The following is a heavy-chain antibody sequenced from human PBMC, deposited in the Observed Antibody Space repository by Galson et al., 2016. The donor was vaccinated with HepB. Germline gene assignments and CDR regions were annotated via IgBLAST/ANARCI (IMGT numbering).Heavy chain of an antibody. Sequence: SVKVSCKASGYRFSSYGISWVRQAPGQGLEWMGWISGNNGNTHFAQKFQGRATMTTDTSTDTSTRIAYVELRSLTSDDTAVYYCARSRGCSYFDAFDVWGQGTRVTVS. CDR2: ISGNNGNT. V-gene: IGHV1-18*04. D-gene: IGHD5-18*01. J-gene: IGHJ3*01. CDR1: GYRFSSYG. CDR3: ARSRGCSYFDAFDV.